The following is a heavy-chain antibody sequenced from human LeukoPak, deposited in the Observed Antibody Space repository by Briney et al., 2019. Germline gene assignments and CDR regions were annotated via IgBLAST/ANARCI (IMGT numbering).Heavy chain of an antibody. CDR2: INGSGDRT. CDR1: GFTFSSYA. J-gene: IGHJ4*02. V-gene: IGHV3-23*01. Sequence: QPGGTLRLSCVASGFTFSSYAMNWVRQAPGKGLEWVSSINGSGDRTYYADSVKGRFTISRDNSKNTLYLQMNSLRAEDTAVYYCAKPARTDYADYWGQGTLVTVSS. CDR3: AKPARTDYADY. D-gene: IGHD1-14*01.